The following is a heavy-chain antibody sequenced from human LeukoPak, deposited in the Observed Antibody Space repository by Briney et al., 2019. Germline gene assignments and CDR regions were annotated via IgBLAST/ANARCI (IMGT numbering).Heavy chain of an antibody. J-gene: IGHJ4*02. Sequence: GGSLRLSCAASGVTFSSYAMHWVRQAPGKGLEWVAVMSYDGSNKYYADSVKGRFTISRDNSKNTLYLQMNSLRAEDTAVYYCARDQYSGYDLYYFDYWGQGTLVTVSS. V-gene: IGHV3-30-3*01. CDR1: GVTFSSYA. CDR2: MSYDGSNK. CDR3: ARDQYSGYDLYYFDY. D-gene: IGHD5-12*01.